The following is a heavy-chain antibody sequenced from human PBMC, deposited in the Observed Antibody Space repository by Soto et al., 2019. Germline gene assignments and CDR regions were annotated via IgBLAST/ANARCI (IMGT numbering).Heavy chain of an antibody. CDR2: ISAYNCNP. CDR1: GYIFITYG. D-gene: IGHD1-26*01. CDR3: ARMMAGSYYVAFDY. Sequence: GASVKVSCKASGYIFITYGVTWVRQVPGHGLEWMGRISAYNCNPNYAQKVQDSVVMTTDTSTSTAYMELRSLRSDDTAVYYCARMMAGSYYVAFDYWGQGTLVTVSS. V-gene: IGHV1-18*01. J-gene: IGHJ4*02.